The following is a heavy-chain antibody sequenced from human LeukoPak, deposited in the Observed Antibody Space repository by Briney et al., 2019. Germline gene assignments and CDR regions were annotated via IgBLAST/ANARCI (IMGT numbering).Heavy chain of an antibody. CDR1: GYTFTSYC. Sequence: ASVKVSCKASGYTFTSYCLHWVRQAPGQGPEWMGIINPSGVSPTYAQQFQGRVTMTRDTSTSTVYMELSSLRSEDTAVYFCARGSSGYHDYWGQGTLVAVSS. V-gene: IGHV1-46*01. CDR2: INPSGVSP. CDR3: ARGSSGYHDY. D-gene: IGHD3-22*01. J-gene: IGHJ4*02.